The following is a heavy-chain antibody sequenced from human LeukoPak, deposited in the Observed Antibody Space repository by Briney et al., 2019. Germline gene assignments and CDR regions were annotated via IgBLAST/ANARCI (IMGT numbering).Heavy chain of an antibody. D-gene: IGHD3-10*01. CDR1: GYSFTSYW. Sequence: GESLMISCKGSGYSFTSYWIGWVRQMPGKGLEWMGITYPGDSDTRYSPSFQGQVTISADKSISTAYLQWSSLKASDTAMYYCARQGALWFGEFSPWGQGTLVTVSS. CDR2: TYPGDSDT. J-gene: IGHJ5*02. CDR3: ARQGALWFGEFSP. V-gene: IGHV5-51*01.